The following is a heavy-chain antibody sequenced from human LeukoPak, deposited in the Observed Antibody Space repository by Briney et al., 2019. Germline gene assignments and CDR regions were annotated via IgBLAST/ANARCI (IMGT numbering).Heavy chain of an antibody. D-gene: IGHD3-3*01. V-gene: IGHV3-72*01. J-gene: IGHJ4*02. CDR1: GFTFGDYY. Sequence: GGSLRLSCAASGFTFGDYYVNWIRQAPGKGLEWVGRITNKPKSYNTEYAASVKGRFTISRDDSKNSLYLQMNSLKTEDTAVYYCARGFHYDFWSGSYYFDYWGQGTLVTVSS. CDR3: ARGFHYDFWSGSYYFDY. CDR2: ITNKPKSYNT.